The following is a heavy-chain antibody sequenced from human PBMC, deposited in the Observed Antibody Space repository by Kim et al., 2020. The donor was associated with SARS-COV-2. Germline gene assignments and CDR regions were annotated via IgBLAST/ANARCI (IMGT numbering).Heavy chain of an antibody. J-gene: IGHJ5*02. CDR3: ARGRATVVTPNYNWVHP. D-gene: IGHD4-17*01. CDR2: ISHVGST. Sequence: SETLSLTCAVYGGSFSGYYWRWIRQPPGKGLEWIGEISHVGSTNYNPSLKNRVTISVGTSKNQFSLKLKYVTAADKAVYYCARGRATVVTPNYNWVHP. CDR1: GGSFSGYY. V-gene: IGHV4-34*01.